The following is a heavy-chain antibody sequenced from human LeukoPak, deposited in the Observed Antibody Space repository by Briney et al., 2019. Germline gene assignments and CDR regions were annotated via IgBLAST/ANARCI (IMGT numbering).Heavy chain of an antibody. Sequence: PGGSLRLSCAASGFTFSSYEMNWVRQAPGKGLEWVSYISSSGSTIYYADSAKGRFTISRDNAKNSLYLQMNSLRAEDTAVYYCAREGWVNWFDPWGQGTLVTVSS. D-gene: IGHD1-26*01. J-gene: IGHJ5*02. CDR1: GFTFSSYE. CDR2: ISSSGSTI. CDR3: AREGWVNWFDP. V-gene: IGHV3-48*03.